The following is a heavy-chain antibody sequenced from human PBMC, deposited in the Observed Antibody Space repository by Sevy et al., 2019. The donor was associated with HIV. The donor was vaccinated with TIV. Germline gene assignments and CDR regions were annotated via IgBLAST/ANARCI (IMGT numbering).Heavy chain of an antibody. Sequence: GGSLRVSCAASGFTFSSYDMSWVRQAPGKGLEWVSAISGSGGSTYYADSVKGRFTISRDNSKNTLYLQMNSLRAEDTAVYYCAKAPEHLRRKNAFDIWGQGTMVTVSS. V-gene: IGHV3-23*01. D-gene: IGHD3-3*01. J-gene: IGHJ3*02. CDR2: ISGSGGST. CDR1: GFTFSSYD. CDR3: AKAPEHLRRKNAFDI.